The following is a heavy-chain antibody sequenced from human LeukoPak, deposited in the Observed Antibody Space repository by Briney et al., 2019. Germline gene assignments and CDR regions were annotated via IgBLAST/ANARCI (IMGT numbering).Heavy chain of an antibody. Sequence: ASVTVSCTSSGYTFTGYYMHWVRQAPGQGLEWMGWINPNSGGTNYAQKFQGRVTMTRDTSISTAYMELSRLRSDDTAVYYCARDYGGDFDYWGQGTLVTVSS. CDR2: INPNSGGT. CDR3: ARDYGGDFDY. J-gene: IGHJ4*02. CDR1: GYTFTGYY. D-gene: IGHD4-23*01. V-gene: IGHV1-2*02.